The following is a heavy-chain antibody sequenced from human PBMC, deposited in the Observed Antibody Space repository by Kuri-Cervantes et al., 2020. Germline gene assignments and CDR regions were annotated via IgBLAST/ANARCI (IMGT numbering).Heavy chain of an antibody. CDR2: IIGSGGNS. CDR1: GFTVSSNY. V-gene: IGHV3-23*01. J-gene: IGHJ4*02. D-gene: IGHD1-1*01. Sequence: GESLKISCAASGFTVSSNYMNWVRQAPGKGLEWVSSIIGSGGNSNHADSVKGRFTIARDNSKNTLYLQMNSLRAGDTAIYYCAKAGERDYFDYWGQGTLVTVSS. CDR3: AKAGERDYFDY.